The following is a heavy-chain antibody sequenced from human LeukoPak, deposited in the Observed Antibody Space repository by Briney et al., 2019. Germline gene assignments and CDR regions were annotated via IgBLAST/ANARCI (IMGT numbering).Heavy chain of an antibody. Sequence: ASVKVSCKASGSTFTTCGISWVRQAPGQGLEWMGWISAYNGNTNYAQKLQGRVTMTTDTSTSTAYMELRSLRSDDTAVYYCARAGGILTGVEYYGMDVWGQGTTVTVSS. V-gene: IGHV1-18*01. J-gene: IGHJ6*02. D-gene: IGHD3-9*01. CDR1: GSTFTTCG. CDR3: ARAGGILTGVEYYGMDV. CDR2: ISAYNGNT.